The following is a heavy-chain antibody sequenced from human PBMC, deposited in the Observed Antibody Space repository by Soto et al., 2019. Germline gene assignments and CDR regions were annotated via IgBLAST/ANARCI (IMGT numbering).Heavy chain of an antibody. J-gene: IGHJ4*02. CDR1: GVSITNGGFF. V-gene: IGHV4-30-4*01. CDR2: ISYSGNT. Sequence: PSETLSLTCTVSGVSITNGGFFWSWIRQPPGNGLEWVGYISYSGNTYYNPSLKSRLTMSLDTTRNLFFLKFTSMTSADESADYCARGRLCPSAQASGLDSWGQGTLVTVSS. D-gene: IGHD3-10*01. CDR3: ARGRLCPSAQASGLDS.